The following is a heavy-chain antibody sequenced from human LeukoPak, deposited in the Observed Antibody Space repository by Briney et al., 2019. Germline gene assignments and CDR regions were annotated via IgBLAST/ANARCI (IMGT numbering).Heavy chain of an antibody. J-gene: IGHJ4*02. D-gene: IGHD2-2*01. CDR3: AKDLGYCSSFSCPFDY. Sequence: GGSLRLSCAVSGFSFSSYTMSWVRQAPGKGLEWVSAISGSGGSTYYADCVKGRITISRDNSKNTLFLQMNSLRAEDTAVYYCAKDLGYCSSFSCPFDYWGQGTLVTVSS. CDR1: GFSFSSYT. V-gene: IGHV3-23*01. CDR2: ISGSGGST.